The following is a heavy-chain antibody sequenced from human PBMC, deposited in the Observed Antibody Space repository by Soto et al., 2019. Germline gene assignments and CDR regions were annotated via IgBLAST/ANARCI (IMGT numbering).Heavy chain of an antibody. J-gene: IGHJ4*02. D-gene: IGHD5-12*01. CDR2: INHNSATI. CDR3: VRDRGYTGYDLEY. V-gene: IGHV3-48*02. Sequence: EVQLVESGGGLIQPGGSLRVSCAASGFPFRTYAMNWVRQAPGKGLEWVSYINHNSATIYYADSVKGRFTISRDNAKNSLYLQMNSLRDEDTAVYYCVRDRGYTGYDLEYWGQGTLVTVSS. CDR1: GFPFRTYA.